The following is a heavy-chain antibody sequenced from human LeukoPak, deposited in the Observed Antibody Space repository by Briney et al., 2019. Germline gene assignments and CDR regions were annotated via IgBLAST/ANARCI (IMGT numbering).Heavy chain of an antibody. CDR1: GDSVSSNSAA. D-gene: IGHD6-19*01. V-gene: IGHV6-1*01. Sequence: SQTLSLTCGISGDSVSSNSAAWNWIRQSPSRGLEWLGRTYYRSKWYNEYAISVKGRITINPDTSKNQFSLQLNSVTPEDTAVYYCARDHGSGWYSYLDDWGQGTLVTVSS. CDR2: TYYRSKWYN. J-gene: IGHJ4*02. CDR3: ARDHGSGWYSYLDD.